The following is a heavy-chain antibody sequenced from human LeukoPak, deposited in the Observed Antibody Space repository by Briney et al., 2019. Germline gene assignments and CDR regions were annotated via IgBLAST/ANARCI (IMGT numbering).Heavy chain of an antibody. CDR2: IYTSGST. J-gene: IGHJ5*02. CDR3: ARVRRDGYQFSFDP. V-gene: IGHV4-4*07. Sequence: PSETLSLTCTVSGGSISSYYWSWIRQPAGKGLEWIGRIYTSGSTNYNPSLKSRVTMSVDTSKNQFSLKLSSVTAADTAVYYCARVRRDGYQFSFDPWGQGTLVTVSS. D-gene: IGHD5-24*01. CDR1: GGSISSYY.